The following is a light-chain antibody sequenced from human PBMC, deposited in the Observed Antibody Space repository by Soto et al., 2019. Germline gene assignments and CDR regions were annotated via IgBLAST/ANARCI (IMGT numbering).Light chain of an antibody. CDR3: QQYDNLPLT. J-gene: IGKJ5*01. Sequence: DIQMTQSPSSLSASVGDRVTITCQASQDISNYLNWYQQKPGKAPKLLNYDASNLKTSIQSRYSGSGFGTDFTFTIISLQPEDIATYYCQQYDNLPLTFGQGTRLEIK. CDR1: QDISNY. CDR2: DAS. V-gene: IGKV1-33*01.